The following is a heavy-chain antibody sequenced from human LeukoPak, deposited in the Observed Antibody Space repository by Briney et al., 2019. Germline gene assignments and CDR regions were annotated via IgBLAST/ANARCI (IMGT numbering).Heavy chain of an antibody. CDR2: ISVYNDNT. CDR3: ARGGPGRYFDSLSLDY. CDR1: GYAFSTYA. Sequence: ASVKVSCKTSGYAFSTYAINWVRQAPGQGLEWMGWISVYNDNTNYIQKFQGRVTMTTDTSTNTAYMELRSLRSDDTAVYFCARGGPGRYFDSLSLDYWGQGTLVTVSS. V-gene: IGHV1-18*01. D-gene: IGHD3-9*01. J-gene: IGHJ4*02.